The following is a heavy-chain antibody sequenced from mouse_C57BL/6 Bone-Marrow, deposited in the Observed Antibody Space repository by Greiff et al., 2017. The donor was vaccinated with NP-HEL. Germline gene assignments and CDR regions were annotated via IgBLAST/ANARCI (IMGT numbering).Heavy chain of an antibody. CDR1: GYTFTSYW. Sequence: QVQLQQSGAELVKPGASVKLSCKASGYTFTSYWMHWVKQRPGQGLEWIGMIHPNSGSTNYNEKFKSKATLTVDKSSSTAYMQLSSLTSEDSAVYYCAPYDYDYFDYWGQGTTLTVSS. J-gene: IGHJ2*01. V-gene: IGHV1-64*01. D-gene: IGHD2-4*01. CDR3: APYDYDYFDY. CDR2: IHPNSGST.